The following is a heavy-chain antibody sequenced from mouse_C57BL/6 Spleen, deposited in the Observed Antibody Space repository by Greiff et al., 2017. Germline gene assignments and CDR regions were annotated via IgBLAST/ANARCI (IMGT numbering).Heavy chain of an antibody. CDR1: GFSLTSYG. CDR3: ARQAIDY. V-gene: IGHV2-2*01. Sequence: VKLMESGPGLVQPSQSLSITCTVSGFSLTSYGVHWVRQSPGKGLEWLGVIWSGGSTDYHAAFISRPSISKDNSKSQVFFKMNSLQAYDTAIYYCARQAIDYWGQGTSVTVSS. J-gene: IGHJ4*01. CDR2: IWSGGST.